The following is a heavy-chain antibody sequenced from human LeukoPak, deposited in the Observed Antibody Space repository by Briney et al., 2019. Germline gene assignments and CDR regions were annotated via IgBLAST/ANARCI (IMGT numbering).Heavy chain of an antibody. CDR2: IWYDGSNK. V-gene: IGHV3-33*03. CDR1: GFTSSSYG. D-gene: IGHD3-16*02. Sequence: PGGSLRLSCAASGFTSSSYGMHWVRQAPGKGLEWVAVIWYDGSNKYYADSVKGRFTISRDNAKNSLYLQMNSLRAEDTALYYCAKGSTFGGVIVIPDAFDIWGQGTMVTVSS. J-gene: IGHJ3*02. CDR3: AKGSTFGGVIVIPDAFDI.